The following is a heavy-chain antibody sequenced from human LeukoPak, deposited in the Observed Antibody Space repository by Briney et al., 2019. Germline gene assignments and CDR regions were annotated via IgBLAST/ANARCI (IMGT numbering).Heavy chain of an antibody. CDR1: GGSISSSSYY. V-gene: IGHV4-39*01. J-gene: IGHJ4*02. CDR2: IYYSGST. D-gene: IGHD3-10*01. Sequence: SETLSLTCTVSGGSISSSSYYWGWIRQPPGKGLEWIGSIYYSGSTYYNPSLKSRVTISVDTSKNQFSLKLSSVTAADTAVYYCARYGSGGYSLDYWGQGTLVTVSS. CDR3: ARYGSGGYSLDY.